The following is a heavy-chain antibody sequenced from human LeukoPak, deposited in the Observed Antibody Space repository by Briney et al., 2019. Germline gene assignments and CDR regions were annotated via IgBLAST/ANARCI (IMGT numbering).Heavy chain of an antibody. J-gene: IGHJ4*02. Sequence: SETLSLTCTVSGGSVSSGSYYWSWIRQPPGKGLEWIGYIYYSGSTNYNPSLKSRVTISADTSKNQFSLKLSSVTAADTAVYYCAREDGTRFDYWGQGTLVTVSS. D-gene: IGHD2-2*01. CDR3: AREDGTRFDY. V-gene: IGHV4-61*01. CDR2: IYYSGST. CDR1: GGSVSSGSYY.